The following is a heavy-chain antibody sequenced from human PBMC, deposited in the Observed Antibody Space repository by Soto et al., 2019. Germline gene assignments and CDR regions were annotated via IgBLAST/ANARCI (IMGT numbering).Heavy chain of an antibody. Sequence: EVQLLESGGGLVQPGGSLRLSCAASGFTFRDYAMSWVRQAPGKGLEWVATVTRNGAAANYAESVKGRFTISRDNSEDALYLQTNSLRADDSAVYYFGKGGYTGNVKVVTHWGHGTLVAFSS. V-gene: IGHV3-23*01. J-gene: IGHJ4*01. CDR1: GFTFRDYA. CDR2: VTRNGAAA. CDR3: GKGGYTGNVKVVTH. D-gene: IGHD5-12*01.